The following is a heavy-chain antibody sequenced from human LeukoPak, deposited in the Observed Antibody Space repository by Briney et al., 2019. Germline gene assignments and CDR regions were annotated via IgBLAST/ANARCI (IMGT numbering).Heavy chain of an antibody. V-gene: IGHV4-28*06. D-gene: IGHD2-2*01. J-gene: IGHJ4*02. Sequence: SETLSLTCAVSGYSISSSNWWGWIRQPPGKGLEWIGYIYYSGSTNYNPSLKSRVTMSVDTSKNQFSLKLGSVTALDTAVYYCARIGVVPAALDYWGQGTLVTVSS. CDR1: GYSISSSNW. CDR2: IYYSGST. CDR3: ARIGVVPAALDY.